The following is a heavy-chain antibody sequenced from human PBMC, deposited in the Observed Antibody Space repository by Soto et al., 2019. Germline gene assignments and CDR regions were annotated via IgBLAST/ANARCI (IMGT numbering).Heavy chain of an antibody. V-gene: IGHV2-5*02. Sequence: QITLKESGPTLVKPTQTLTLTCTFSGFSLSTSGVGVGWIRQPPGKALEWLALIYWDDDKRYSPSLTSRLTIPKDYAKNQVVLTMTNMDPVDTATYYCAHRRHSSSWYRYYYYYMDVWGKGTTVTVSS. J-gene: IGHJ6*03. D-gene: IGHD6-13*01. CDR1: GFSLSTSGVG. CDR2: IYWDDDK. CDR3: AHRRHSSSWYRYYYYYMDV.